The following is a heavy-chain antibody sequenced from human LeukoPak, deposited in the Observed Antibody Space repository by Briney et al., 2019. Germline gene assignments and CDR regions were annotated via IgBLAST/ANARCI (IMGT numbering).Heavy chain of an antibody. J-gene: IGHJ3*02. CDR3: ATRSGSSGWSPGGAFDI. CDR2: MNPNSGNT. Sequence: ASVKVSCKASGYTFTSYDINWVRQATGQGLEWMGWMNPNSGNTGYAQKFQGRVTMTRNTSISTAYMELSSLRSEDTAVYYCATRSGSSGWSPGGAFDIWGQGTMVTVSS. V-gene: IGHV1-8*01. CDR1: GYTFTSYD. D-gene: IGHD6-19*01.